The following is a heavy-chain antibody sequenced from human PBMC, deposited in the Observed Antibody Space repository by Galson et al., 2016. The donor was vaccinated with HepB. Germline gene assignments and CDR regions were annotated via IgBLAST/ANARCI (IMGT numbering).Heavy chain of an antibody. J-gene: IGHJ5*02. Sequence: SLRLSCAASGFTFNKYAMHWVRQAPGKGLEWVAVVSYDGSYKYYADSVKGRFTISRDNSKNTLYLQMTSLRAEDTAIYYCAKSLQGAAAGSWFDPWGQGTLVTVSS. CDR3: AKSLQGAAAGSWFDP. CDR2: VSYDGSYK. D-gene: IGHD6-13*01. CDR1: GFTFNKYA. V-gene: IGHV3-30*04.